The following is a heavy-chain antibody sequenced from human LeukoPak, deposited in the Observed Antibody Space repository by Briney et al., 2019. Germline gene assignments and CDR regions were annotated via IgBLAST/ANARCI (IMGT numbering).Heavy chain of an antibody. Sequence: GGSLRLSCAASGFTVSSNYMSWVRQAPREGLERVSVIYSGGSTYYADSVKGRFTISRDNSKNTLYLQMNSLRAEDTAVYYCARDKAQIVLLVYWGQGTLVTVSS. D-gene: IGHD6-6*01. CDR2: IYSGGST. CDR1: GFTVSSNY. V-gene: IGHV3-66*01. CDR3: ARDKAQIVLLVY. J-gene: IGHJ4*02.